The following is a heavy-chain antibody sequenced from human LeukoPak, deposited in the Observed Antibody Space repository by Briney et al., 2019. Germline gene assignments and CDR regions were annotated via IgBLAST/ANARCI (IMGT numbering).Heavy chain of an antibody. CDR3: AGERWNSPGHAFDI. J-gene: IGHJ3*02. CDR2: IYTSGST. D-gene: IGHD1-7*01. CDR1: GGSISTYY. V-gene: IGHV4-4*07. Sequence: PSETLSLTCTVSGGSISTYYWTWIRQPAGKGLEWIGRIYTSGSTNYNPSLKSRVTMSVDTSKNQFSLKLSSVTAADTAVYYCAGERWNSPGHAFDIWGQGTMVTVSS.